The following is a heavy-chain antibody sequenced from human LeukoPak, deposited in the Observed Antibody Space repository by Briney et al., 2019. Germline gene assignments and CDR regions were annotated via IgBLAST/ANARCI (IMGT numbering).Heavy chain of an antibody. CDR2: IIPIFGTA. Sequence: ASVNVSCKASGGTFSSYAISWVRQAPGQGLEWMGGIIPIFGTANYAQKFQGRVTITADESTSTAYMELSSLRSEDTAVYYCARGGSYGSFDYWGQGTLVTVSS. J-gene: IGHJ4*02. V-gene: IGHV1-69*13. CDR1: GGTFSSYA. D-gene: IGHD1-26*01. CDR3: ARGGSYGSFDY.